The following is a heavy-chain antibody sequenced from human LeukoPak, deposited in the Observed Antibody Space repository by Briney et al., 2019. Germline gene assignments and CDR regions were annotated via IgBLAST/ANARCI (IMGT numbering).Heavy chain of an antibody. CDR2: INPNSGGT. CDR1: GYTFTGYY. J-gene: IGHJ6*02. Sequence: ASVKVSCKASGYTFTGYYMHWVRQAPGQGLEWMGWINPNSGGTNYAQKFQGRVTMTRDTSISTAYMELSRLRSDDTAVYYCARDPEWRGFLEWSSAPHMDVWGQGTTVTVSS. V-gene: IGHV1-2*02. D-gene: IGHD3-3*01. CDR3: ARDPEWRGFLEWSSAPHMDV.